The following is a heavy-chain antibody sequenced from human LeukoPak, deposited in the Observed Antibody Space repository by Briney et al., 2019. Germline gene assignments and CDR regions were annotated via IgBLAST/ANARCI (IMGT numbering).Heavy chain of an antibody. CDR1: GFTFSSYE. D-gene: IGHD2-15*01. CDR2: ISSSGSTI. CDR3: VRDGRYCTGGSCYPH. J-gene: IGHJ4*02. V-gene: IGHV3-48*03. Sequence: GGSLRLSCAASGFTFSSYEMNWVRQAPGKGLEWVSYISSSGSTIYYADSVKGRFTISRDNAKDSLYLQMNSLRAEDTAVYYCVRDGRYCTGGSCYPHWGQGTLVTVSS.